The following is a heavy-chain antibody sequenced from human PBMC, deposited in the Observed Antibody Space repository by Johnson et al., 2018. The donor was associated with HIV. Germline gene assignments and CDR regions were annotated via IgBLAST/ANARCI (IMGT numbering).Heavy chain of an antibody. CDR3: ARAPEVRGVDAFDV. D-gene: IGHD3-10*01. V-gene: IGHV3-30*04. J-gene: IGHJ3*01. CDR1: GFTFSSYA. CDR2: ISYDGSNK. Sequence: QVQLVESGGGVVQPGRSLRLSCAASGFTFSSYAMHWVRQAPGQGLEWVADISYDGSNKYYADSGKGRFTISRDNSKNSLYLQMNILSAEDTALYYCARAPEVRGVDAFDVWGQGTMVTVSS.